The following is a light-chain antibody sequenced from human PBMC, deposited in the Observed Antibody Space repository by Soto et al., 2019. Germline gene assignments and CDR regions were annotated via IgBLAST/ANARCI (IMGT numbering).Light chain of an antibody. CDR1: QNIYTW. V-gene: IGKV1-5*03. CDR2: KAS. J-gene: IGKJ1*01. CDR3: QQYYDFRT. Sequence: DIQMTQSPSTLSASVGDRVTITCRASQNIYTWLAWYQQKPGKAPNVLIFKASNLETGVPSRFSGNGSGTEFSLTISSLQPDDFATYDCQQYYDFRTFGQGTKVEIK.